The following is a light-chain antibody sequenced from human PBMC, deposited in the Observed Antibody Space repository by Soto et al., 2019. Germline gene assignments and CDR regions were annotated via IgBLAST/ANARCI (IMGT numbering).Light chain of an antibody. CDR3: QQRSNWPPPIT. Sequence: EIVLAQSPATLSLSPGERATLSCRASQSVGSSLAWYQQKPGQAPRLLIYDASNRATDIPVRFSGSGSETDFTLTISSLEPEDFAFYYCQQRSNWPPPITFGPGTKVDVK. V-gene: IGKV3-11*01. CDR1: QSVGSS. CDR2: DAS. J-gene: IGKJ3*01.